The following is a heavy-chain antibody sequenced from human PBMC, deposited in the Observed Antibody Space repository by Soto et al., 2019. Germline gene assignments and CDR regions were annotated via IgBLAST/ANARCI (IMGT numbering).Heavy chain of an antibody. CDR3: ASSVAKYYYYGMDV. J-gene: IGHJ6*02. V-gene: IGHV1-69*12. CDR2: IIPIFGTA. Sequence: QVQLVQSGAEVKKPGSSVKVSCKASGGTFSSYAISWVRQAPGQGLEWMGGIIPIFGTANYAQKFQGRVTIPAXEXTSTAYMELSSLRSEDTAVYYWASSVAKYYYYGMDVWGQGTTVTVSS. D-gene: IGHD5-12*01. CDR1: GGTFSSYA.